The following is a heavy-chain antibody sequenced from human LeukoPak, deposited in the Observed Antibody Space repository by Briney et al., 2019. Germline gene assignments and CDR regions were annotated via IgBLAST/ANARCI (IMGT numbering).Heavy chain of an antibody. J-gene: IGHJ6*03. CDR1: GDSVSSNSAA. CDR2: TYYRSKWYN. CDR3: AREGVYYYGSGSYYSRLHYMDV. Sequence: SQTLSLTCAISGDSVSSNSAAWNWIRQSPSRGLEWLGRTYYRSKWYNDYAVSVKSRITINPDTSKNQFSLQLNSVTPEDTAVYYCAREGVYYYGSGSYYSRLHYMDVWGKGTTVTISS. V-gene: IGHV6-1*01. D-gene: IGHD3-10*01.